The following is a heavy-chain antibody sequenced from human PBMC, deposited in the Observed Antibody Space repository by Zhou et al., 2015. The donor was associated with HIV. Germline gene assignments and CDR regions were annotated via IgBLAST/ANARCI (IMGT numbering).Heavy chain of an antibody. Sequence: QVQLVQSGAEVKKPGSSVKVSCKASGGTFSSYAISWVRQAPGQGLEWMGGIIPIFGTANYAQKFQGRVTITADESTSTAYMELSSLRSEDTAVYYCARDQPPGRYFDWSVYYYYGMDVWGQGTTVTVSS. CDR2: IIPIFGTA. CDR1: GGTFSSYA. CDR3: ARDQPPGRYFDWSVYYYYGMDV. J-gene: IGHJ6*02. D-gene: IGHD3-9*01. V-gene: IGHV1-69*12.